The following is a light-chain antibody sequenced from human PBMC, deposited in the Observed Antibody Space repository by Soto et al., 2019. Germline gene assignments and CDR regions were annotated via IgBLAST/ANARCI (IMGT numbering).Light chain of an antibody. Sequence: ERVMTQSPATLSVSPGERATLSCRASQSVSRNVAWYQQKPGQAPRPLIHDASTRATGISVRFSGSGSGTECTLTLSSLQSEDFAVYYCQQHNNWLWTFGQGTKVEIK. CDR1: QSVSRN. CDR2: DAS. V-gene: IGKV3-15*01. CDR3: QQHNNWLWT. J-gene: IGKJ1*01.